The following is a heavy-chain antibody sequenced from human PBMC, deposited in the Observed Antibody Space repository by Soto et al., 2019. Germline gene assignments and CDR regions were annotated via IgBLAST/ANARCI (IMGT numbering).Heavy chain of an antibody. D-gene: IGHD3-22*01. J-gene: IGHJ4*02. CDR2: ISGNSGDT. V-gene: IGHV1-18*01. Sequence: QVQLVQSGAEVKKPGASVKVSCKAYGCNLRYYGICRLRQAPGQGLEWMGWISGNSGDTKYAQKLQGRVTLTTDTSTSTAYMELRSLRSDDTAVYYCAREDYDTNIWGQGTLVTVSS. CDR1: GCNLRYYG. CDR3: AREDYDTNI.